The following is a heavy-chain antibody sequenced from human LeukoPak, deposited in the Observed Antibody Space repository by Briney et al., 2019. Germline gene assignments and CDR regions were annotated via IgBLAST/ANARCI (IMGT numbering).Heavy chain of an antibody. CDR1: GYTFTSYF. CDR3: ARDRTHYYESSGYYSRWEY. V-gene: IGHV1-46*01. D-gene: IGHD3-22*01. Sequence: ASVKVSCKASGYTFTSYFMYWVRQAPGQGLGWMGIINPSGGNTNYAQRFQGGVTMTRDTSTSTVYMELSSLRSEDTAMYYCARDRTHYYESSGYYSRWEYWGQGTLVTVSS. CDR2: INPSGGNT. J-gene: IGHJ4*02.